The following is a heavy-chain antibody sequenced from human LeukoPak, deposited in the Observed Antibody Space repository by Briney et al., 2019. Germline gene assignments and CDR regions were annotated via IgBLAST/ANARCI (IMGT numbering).Heavy chain of an antibody. CDR2: IYYSGTT. J-gene: IGHJ6*03. CDR3: ARRHGNYYMDV. CDR1: GYSISSGYY. V-gene: IGHV4-38-2*01. Sequence: SETLSLTCAASGYSISSGYYWGWIRQPPGKGLEWIGSIYYSGTTYYNPSLKSRVTISVDTSKNQFSLKLDSVTAADTAVYYCARRHGNYYMDVWGKGTTVTVSS.